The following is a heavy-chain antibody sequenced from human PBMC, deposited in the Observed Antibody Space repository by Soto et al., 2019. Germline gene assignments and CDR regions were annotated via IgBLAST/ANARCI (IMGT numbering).Heavy chain of an antibody. Sequence: QVQLVESGGGVVQPGRSLRLSCAASGFTFSSYGMHWVRQAPGKGLEWVAVIWYDGSNKYYADSVKGRFTISRDNSKNTLYLQMNSLRAEDTAVYYCARGPVAWNYYYYMDVLGKGTTVTVSS. CDR1: GFTFSSYG. CDR2: IWYDGSNK. D-gene: IGHD1-1*01. CDR3: ARGPVAWNYYYYMDV. J-gene: IGHJ6*03. V-gene: IGHV3-33*01.